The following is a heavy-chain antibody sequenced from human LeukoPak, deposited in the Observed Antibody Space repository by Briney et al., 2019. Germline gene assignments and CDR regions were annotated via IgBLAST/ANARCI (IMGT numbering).Heavy chain of an antibody. D-gene: IGHD2-8*01. V-gene: IGHV4-34*01. J-gene: IGHJ6*03. CDR1: GASITDYN. Sequence: SETLSLTCAVYGASITDYNWSWIRQPPGKGLEWIGEVNHREETYYTPSLKSPVSMSVDTSKKQFSLKLESVTAADTAIYYCARRRGHDNGWGSFYYYFDVWDSGITVTVSS. CDR2: VNHREET. CDR3: ARRRGHDNGWGSFYYYFDV.